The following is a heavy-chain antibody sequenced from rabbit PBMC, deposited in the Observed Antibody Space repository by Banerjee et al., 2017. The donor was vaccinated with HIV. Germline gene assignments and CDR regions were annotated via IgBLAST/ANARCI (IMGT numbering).Heavy chain of an antibody. D-gene: IGHD6-1*01. CDR1: GFSFSSRYW. CDR3: ARRDGGYVAYGYAYYGMDL. CDR2: INAVTGKA. Sequence: QEQLEESGGDLVKPEGSLTLTCTASGFSFSSRYWICWVRQAPGKGLEWIACINAVTGKAVYASWAKGRFTISKTSSTTVTLQMTSLTAADTATYFCARRDGGYVAYGYAYYGMDLWGPGTLVTVS. V-gene: IGHV1S45*01. J-gene: IGHJ6*01.